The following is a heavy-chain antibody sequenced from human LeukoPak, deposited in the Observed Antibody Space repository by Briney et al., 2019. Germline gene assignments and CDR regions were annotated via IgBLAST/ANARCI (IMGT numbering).Heavy chain of an antibody. J-gene: IGHJ4*02. CDR1: GGAFSSYA. V-gene: IGHV1-69*13. D-gene: IGHD1-26*01. CDR3: ARADSGSYYFDY. Sequence: SVKVSCKASGGAFSSYAISWVRQAPGQGLEWMGGIIPIFGTANYAQKFQGRVTITADESTSTAYMELSSLRSEDTAVYYCARADSGSYYFDYWGQGTLVTVSS. CDR2: IIPIFGTA.